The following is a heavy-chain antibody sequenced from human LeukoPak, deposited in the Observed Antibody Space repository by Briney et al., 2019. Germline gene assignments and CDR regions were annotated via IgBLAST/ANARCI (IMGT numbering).Heavy chain of an antibody. Sequence: PGGSLRLSCSGSGFRFGGYALSWVRQAPGKGLEWVGFIRSKALYGTSEYAASVEGRFSISRDDSNNIVYLQMNSLKTEDTAVYFCVRESARDYYFDFWGQGTLVTVSS. J-gene: IGHJ4*02. CDR2: IRSKALYGTS. D-gene: IGHD4/OR15-4a*01. V-gene: IGHV3-49*04. CDR1: GFRFGGYA. CDR3: VRESARDYYFDF.